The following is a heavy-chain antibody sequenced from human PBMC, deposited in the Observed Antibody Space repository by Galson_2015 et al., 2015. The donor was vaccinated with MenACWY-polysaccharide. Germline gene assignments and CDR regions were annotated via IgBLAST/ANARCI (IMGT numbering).Heavy chain of an antibody. J-gene: IGHJ5*02. Sequence: TLSLTCAVSGAYISSGSHYWSWFRQFPGKNLEWIEYMYYTGRSNYNPSLRSRVTIYLDMSKNQFSLNQSSVTAADTAVYFCAGIPATETSYGWFDPWGQGTLVTVSS. CDR1: GAYISSGSHY. CDR3: AGIPATETSYGWFDP. CDR2: MYYTGRS. V-gene: IGHV4-31*11. D-gene: IGHD4-17*01.